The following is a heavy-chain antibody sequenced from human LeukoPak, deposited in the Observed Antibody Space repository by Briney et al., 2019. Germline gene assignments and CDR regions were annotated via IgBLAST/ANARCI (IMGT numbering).Heavy chain of an antibody. CDR3: VKAYYDYVWGSYGTFDY. V-gene: IGHV3-64D*09. CDR2: ISSNGGST. J-gene: IGHJ4*02. Sequence: PGGSLRLSCSASGFTFSSYAMHWVRQAPGKGLEYVSAISSNGGSTYYADSVKGRFTISRDNSKNTLYLQMSSLSAEDTAVYYCVKAYYDYVWGSYGTFDYWGQGTLVTVSS. CDR1: GFTFSSYA. D-gene: IGHD3-16*01.